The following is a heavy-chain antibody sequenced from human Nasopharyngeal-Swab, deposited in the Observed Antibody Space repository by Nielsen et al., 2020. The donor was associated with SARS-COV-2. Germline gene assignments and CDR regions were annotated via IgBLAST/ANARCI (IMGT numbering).Heavy chain of an antibody. J-gene: IGHJ6*02. V-gene: IGHV1-18*04. CDR2: ISAYNGNT. CDR3: ARIPRAGYYDSSGQGPYYYGMDV. D-gene: IGHD3-22*01. Sequence: ASVKVSCKASGYTFTSYGISWVRQAPGQGLEWMGWISAYNGNTNYAQKLQGRVTMTTDTSTNTAYMELRSLRSDDTAVYYCARIPRAGYYDSSGQGPYYYGMDVWGQGTTVTVSS. CDR1: GYTFTSYG.